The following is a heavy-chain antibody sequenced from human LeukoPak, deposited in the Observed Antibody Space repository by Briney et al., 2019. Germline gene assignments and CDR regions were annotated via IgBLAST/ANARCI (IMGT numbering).Heavy chain of an antibody. CDR1: GFTFSSYA. D-gene: IGHD6-6*01. Sequence: PGGSLRLSCAASGFTFSSYAMSWVRQAPGKGLEWVSAISGSGGSTYYADSVKGRFTISRDNSKNTLYLQMNSLRAEDTAVYYCAKDSRSRYYYYGMDVWGQGTTVTVSS. CDR3: AKDSRSRYYYYGMDV. CDR2: ISGSGGST. V-gene: IGHV3-23*01. J-gene: IGHJ6*02.